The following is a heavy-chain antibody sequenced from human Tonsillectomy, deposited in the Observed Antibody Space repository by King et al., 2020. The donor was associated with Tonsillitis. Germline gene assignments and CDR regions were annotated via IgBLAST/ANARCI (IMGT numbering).Heavy chain of an antibody. J-gene: IGHJ6*03. D-gene: IGHD1-1*01. CDR2: IIPLFSTT. CDR3: SLLQDYYLDV. V-gene: IGHV1-69*12. Sequence: QLVQSGAEVKKPGSSVKVSCKASGGTFSSYVFIWVRQAPAQGLEWMGQIIPLFSTTTYAQELQGRVTITADESTSTAYMELSSLRSEDTAMYYCSLLQDYYLDVWGQGTTVTVTS. CDR1: GGTFSSYV.